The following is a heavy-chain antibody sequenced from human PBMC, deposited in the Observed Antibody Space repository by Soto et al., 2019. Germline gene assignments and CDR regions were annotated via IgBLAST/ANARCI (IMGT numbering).Heavy chain of an antibody. CDR2: TDPSDHYT. D-gene: IGHD6-6*01. V-gene: IGHV5-10-1*01. CDR1: GESFTSYW. Sequence: PGESRNICCKGSGESFTSYWIRWVSQMPGRGLDCMGRTDPSDHYTNSRPSFQGHATISAAKSPSTAYLQWSGMKASDTAMYYCARHGGSSSSVPRSGMDVWGQGTTVTISS. J-gene: IGHJ6*02. CDR3: ARHGGSSSSVPRSGMDV.